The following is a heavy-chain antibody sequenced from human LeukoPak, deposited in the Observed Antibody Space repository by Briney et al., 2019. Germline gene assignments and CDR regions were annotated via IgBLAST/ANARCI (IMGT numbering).Heavy chain of an antibody. J-gene: IGHJ5*02. Sequence: PGGSLRLSCAASGFTFSSYSMNWVRQAPGKGLEWVSYISSSGSTIYYADSVKGRFTISRDNAKNSLYLQMNSLRAEDTAVYYCARDHGRAAAGTGWFDPWGQGTLVTVSS. CDR1: GFTFSSYS. V-gene: IGHV3-48*04. CDR3: ARDHGRAAAGTGWFDP. CDR2: ISSSGSTI. D-gene: IGHD6-13*01.